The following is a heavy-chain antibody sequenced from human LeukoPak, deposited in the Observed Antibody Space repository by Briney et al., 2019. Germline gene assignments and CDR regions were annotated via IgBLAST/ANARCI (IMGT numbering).Heavy chain of an antibody. CDR3: ARGLAISYQLLYEMTAPFDY. CDR2: INPNSGGT. Sequence: GASVKVSCKASGYTFTGYYMHWVRQAPGQGLEWMGWINPNSGGTNYAQKFQGRVTMTRDTSISTAYMELSRLRSDDTAVYYCARGLAISYQLLYEMTAPFDYWGQGTLVTVSP. CDR1: GYTFTGYY. J-gene: IGHJ4*02. V-gene: IGHV1-2*02. D-gene: IGHD2-2*02.